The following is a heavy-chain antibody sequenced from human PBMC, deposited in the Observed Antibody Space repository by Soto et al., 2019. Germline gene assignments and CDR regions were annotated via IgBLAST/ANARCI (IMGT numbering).Heavy chain of an antibody. D-gene: IGHD3-3*01. CDR2: ISQDGSDK. Sequence: EVRLVESGGGLVQPGGSLRLSCAISGFTFSTYRMTWVRQAPGKGLEWVAIISQDGSDKYYLDSVKGRFAISRDNAKNLLYLEMNNLGTEDTAVYFCVRAAQLYDFWKRFSKSGDSLYYFDSWGQGTPVTVSS. CDR3: VRAAQLYDFWKRFSKSGDSLYYFDS. V-gene: IGHV3-7*03. J-gene: IGHJ4*02. CDR1: GFTFSTYR.